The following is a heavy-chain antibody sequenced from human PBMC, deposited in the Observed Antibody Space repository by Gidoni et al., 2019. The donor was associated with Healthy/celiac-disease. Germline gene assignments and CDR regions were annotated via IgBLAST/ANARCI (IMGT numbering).Heavy chain of an antibody. CDR3: ARDRRGYCSGGSCSNYGMDV. V-gene: IGHV4-31*01. CDR1: GGSISSGGYY. Sequence: QVQLQESGPGLVKPSQTLSLTCTVSGGSISSGGYYWSWIRQHPGKGLEWIGYIYYSGSTYYNPSLKSLVTISVDTSKNQFSLKLSSVTAADTAVYYCARDRRGYCSGGSCSNYGMDVWGQGTTVTVSS. CDR2: IYYSGST. D-gene: IGHD2-15*01. J-gene: IGHJ6*02.